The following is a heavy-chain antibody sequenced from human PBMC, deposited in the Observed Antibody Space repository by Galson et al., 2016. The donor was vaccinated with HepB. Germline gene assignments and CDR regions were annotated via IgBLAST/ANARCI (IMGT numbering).Heavy chain of an antibody. Sequence: RVSCTASGYTFNNYAMNWVRQAPGQGLEWVWWVCDSDGYTNTAQAVHGRVTITRDKSKNTVQMQMHNLRADDTAVYYCAKKSRPTEGGAVDIWGQGTPVSVSS. CDR2: VCDSDGYT. CDR1: GYTFNNYA. D-gene: IGHD3-16*01. V-gene: IGHV3-23*01. CDR3: AKKSRPTEGGAVDI. J-gene: IGHJ4*02.